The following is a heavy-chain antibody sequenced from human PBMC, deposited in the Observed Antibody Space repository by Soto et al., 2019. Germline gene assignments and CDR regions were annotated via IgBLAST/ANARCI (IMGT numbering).Heavy chain of an antibody. J-gene: IGHJ6*02. Sequence: ASETLSLTCAVYGGSFSGYYWSWIRQPPGKGLEWIGEINHSGSTNYNPSLKSRVTISVDTSKNQFSLKLGSVTAADTAVYYCARAAPYYDFWSGIRYYYGMDVWGQGTTVTVSS. V-gene: IGHV4-34*01. D-gene: IGHD3-3*01. CDR2: INHSGST. CDR3: ARAAPYYDFWSGIRYYYGMDV. CDR1: GGSFSGYY.